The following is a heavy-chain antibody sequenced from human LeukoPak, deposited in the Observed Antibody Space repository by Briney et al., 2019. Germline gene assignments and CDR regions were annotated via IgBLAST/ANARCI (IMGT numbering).Heavy chain of an antibody. D-gene: IGHD1-26*01. CDR2: IYYSGST. V-gene: IGHV4-39*07. CDR3: ARVLELIDY. CDR1: GGSISSSSYY. Sequence: PSETLSLTCTVSGGSISSSSYYWGWIRQPPGKGLEWIGSIYYSGSTYYNPSLKSRVTISVDTSKNQFSLKLSSVTAADTAVYYCARVLELIDYWGQGTLDTVSS. J-gene: IGHJ4*02.